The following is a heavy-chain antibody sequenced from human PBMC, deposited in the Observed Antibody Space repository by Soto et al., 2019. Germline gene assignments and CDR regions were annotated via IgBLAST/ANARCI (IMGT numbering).Heavy chain of an antibody. D-gene: IGHD2-21*02. V-gene: IGHV3-23*01. CDR3: AKDLAVTGTGYYFDY. Sequence: EVQLLESGGGLVQPRESLRLSCAASGFTFSRSAMSWVRRAPGKGLEWVAAISGSGGSAYYADSVRGRFTISRDNSXXTLFLQMNSLRAEDTALYYCAKDLAVTGTGYYFDYWGQGTLVAVSS. J-gene: IGHJ4*02. CDR1: GFTFSRSA. CDR2: ISGSGGSA.